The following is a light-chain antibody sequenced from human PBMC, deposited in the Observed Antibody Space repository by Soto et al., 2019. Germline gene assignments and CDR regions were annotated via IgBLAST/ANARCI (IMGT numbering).Light chain of an antibody. CDR2: GAS. Sequence: EIVLTQSPGTLSLSPGERVTLSCRASQSISSSYLAWYQQKPGQAPRLLIYGASSRATGIPDRFSGSGSGTDFTLTISRLEPEDFAVYYCQQYGSSSYTFGQETKLEIK. CDR3: QQYGSSSYT. J-gene: IGKJ2*01. CDR1: QSISSSY. V-gene: IGKV3-20*01.